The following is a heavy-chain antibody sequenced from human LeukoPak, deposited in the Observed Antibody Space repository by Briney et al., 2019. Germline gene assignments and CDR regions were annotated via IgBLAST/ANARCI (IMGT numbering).Heavy chain of an antibody. CDR3: AKVIEEQLETLFDY. Sequence: GGSLRLSCAASGFTFDDYAMHWVRQAPGKGLEWVSLISGDGGSTYYADSVKGRFTISRDNSKNSLYLQMNSLRTEDTALCYCAKVIEEQLETLFDYWGQGTLVTVSS. D-gene: IGHD6-6*01. V-gene: IGHV3-43*02. CDR2: ISGDGGST. CDR1: GFTFDDYA. J-gene: IGHJ4*02.